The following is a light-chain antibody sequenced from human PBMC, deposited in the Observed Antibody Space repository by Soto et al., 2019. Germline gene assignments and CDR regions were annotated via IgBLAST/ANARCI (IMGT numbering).Light chain of an antibody. V-gene: IGKV1-27*01. CDR1: QGISNY. J-gene: IGKJ3*01. CDR2: AAS. CDR3: QKYNTAPLT. Sequence: DIQMTQSPSSLSASVGDRVTITCQASQGISNYLAWYQQKPGKVPKLLIYAASTFQSGVPSRFSGSRSGTDFTRTISSLQPEDAATYYCQKYNTAPLTFGPGNKVDI.